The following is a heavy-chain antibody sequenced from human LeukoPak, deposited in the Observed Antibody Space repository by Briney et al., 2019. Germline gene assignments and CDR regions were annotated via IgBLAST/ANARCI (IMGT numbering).Heavy chain of an antibody. V-gene: IGHV3-23*01. J-gene: IGHJ4*02. CDR3: AKVRLSYDFWSGYEAPFDY. CDR2: ISGSDGTT. Sequence: GGSLRLSCAASGFTFVNYVMTWVRQAPGKGLEWVSSISGSDGTTFYADSVKGRYTISRDNSKNTLYLQMNSLRSEDTAVYYCAKVRLSYDFWSGYEAPFDYWGQGTLVTVSS. D-gene: IGHD3-3*01. CDR1: GFTFVNYV.